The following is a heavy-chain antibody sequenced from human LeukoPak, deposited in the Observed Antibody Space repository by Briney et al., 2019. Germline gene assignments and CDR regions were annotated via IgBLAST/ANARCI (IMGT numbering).Heavy chain of an antibody. D-gene: IGHD2-21*01. V-gene: IGHV3-15*01. CDR2: IKSSSDGRAT. J-gene: IGHJ4*02. Sequence: GGSLRLSCAASGFIFNTAWMSWVRQAPGKGLEWVGRIKSSSDGRATEYAAPVKGRFTISRDDSKNTLFLQLDNLKAEDTGVYYCTTDGTSDGLWYWGQGTPVTVSS. CDR1: GFIFNTAW. CDR3: TTDGTSDGLWY.